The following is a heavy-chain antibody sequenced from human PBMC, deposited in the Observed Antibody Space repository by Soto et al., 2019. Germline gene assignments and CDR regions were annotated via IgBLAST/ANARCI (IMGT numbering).Heavy chain of an antibody. CDR1: GFSLSTSVVG. CDR3: AHRPFDGGFLRGGAFDI. V-gene: IGHV2-5*02. CDR2: IYWDDDK. J-gene: IGHJ3*02. D-gene: IGHD3-16*01. Sequence: QITLKESGPTLVKPTQTLTLTCTFAGFSLSTSVVGVGWIRQPPGQALEWLALIYWDDDKRYSPSLKSRLTITEDTSKNQVVLKMTNMDPVDTATYYCAHRPFDGGFLRGGAFDIWGQGTMVTVSS.